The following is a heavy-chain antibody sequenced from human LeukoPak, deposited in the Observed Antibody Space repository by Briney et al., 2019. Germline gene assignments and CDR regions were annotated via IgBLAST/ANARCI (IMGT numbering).Heavy chain of an antibody. CDR2: ISYDGSNK. Sequence: GRSLRLPCAASGFTFSSYGMHWVRQAPGKGLEWVAVISYDGSNKYYADSVKGRFTISRDNSKNTLYLQMNSLRAEDTAVYYCAKAYGYGDYFDYWGQGTLVTVSS. CDR3: AKAYGYGDYFDY. V-gene: IGHV3-30*18. D-gene: IGHD4/OR15-4a*01. J-gene: IGHJ4*02. CDR1: GFTFSSYG.